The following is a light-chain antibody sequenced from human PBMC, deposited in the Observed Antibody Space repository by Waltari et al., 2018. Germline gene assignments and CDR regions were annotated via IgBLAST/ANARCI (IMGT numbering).Light chain of an antibody. CDR2: WAA. J-gene: IGKJ4*01. CDR3: QQYYRIPLS. CDR1: QSVLYSSNNKNY. Sequence: DIVVTQSPEVLSVSLGERATINCKSSQSVLYSSNNKNYVAWFQQKPGQRPRLLIYWAATRESGVPDRVSGSGSGTDFSLTIANLQAEDVAVYYCQQYYRIPLSFGGGTKVEIK. V-gene: IGKV4-1*01.